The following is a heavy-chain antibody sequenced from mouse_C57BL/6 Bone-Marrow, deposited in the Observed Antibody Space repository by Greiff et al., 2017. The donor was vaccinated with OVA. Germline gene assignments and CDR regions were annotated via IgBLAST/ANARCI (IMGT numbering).Heavy chain of an antibody. Sequence: VQLQQSGAELVKPGASVKLSCTASGFNIKDYYMHWVKQRTEQGLEWIGRIDPEDGETKYARKFKGKATITADTSSNTAYLQLSSLTSEDTAVYYCARWSSWFSYWGQGTLVTVSA. D-gene: IGHD1-1*02. CDR3: ARWSSWFSY. V-gene: IGHV14-2*01. CDR1: GFNIKDYY. J-gene: IGHJ3*01. CDR2: IDPEDGET.